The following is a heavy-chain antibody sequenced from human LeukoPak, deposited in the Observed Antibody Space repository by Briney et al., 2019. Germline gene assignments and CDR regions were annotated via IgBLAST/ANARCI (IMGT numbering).Heavy chain of an antibody. J-gene: IGHJ4*02. D-gene: IGHD3-22*01. CDR1: GFTFSSSG. CDR3: ARAKGVSTGYRPTDY. Sequence: PGGSLRLSCAASGFTFSSSGMHWVRQAPGKGLEWVAVIWYDGSNRYYADPVKGRFTVSRDNSKNTLYLQMSSLRAEDTAVYYCARAKGVSTGYRPTDYWGQGTLVTVSS. V-gene: IGHV3-33*01. CDR2: IWYDGSNR.